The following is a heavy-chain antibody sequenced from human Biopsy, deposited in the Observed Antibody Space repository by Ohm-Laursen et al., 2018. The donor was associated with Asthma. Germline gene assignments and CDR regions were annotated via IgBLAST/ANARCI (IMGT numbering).Heavy chain of an antibody. Sequence: SSVKVSCKSLGGTFNTYVIGWVRQAPGQGLEWMGWINSVFGTTTYPQKFQDRVTITADDSTSTVYMELSSLRSEDTAVYYCARKAEFCISRTCYSLDFWGQGTLVTVSS. D-gene: IGHD2-2*01. CDR3: ARKAEFCISRTCYSLDF. V-gene: IGHV1-69*01. J-gene: IGHJ4*02. CDR1: GGTFNTYV. CDR2: INSVFGTT.